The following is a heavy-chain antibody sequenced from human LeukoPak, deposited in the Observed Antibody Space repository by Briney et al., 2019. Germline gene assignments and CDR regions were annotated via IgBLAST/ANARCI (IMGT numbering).Heavy chain of an antibody. J-gene: IGHJ4*02. CDR3: AIVLLWFGNFDY. Sequence: ASVKVSCKASGYTFTGYYMHWVRQAPGQGLEWMGWINPNSGGTNYAQKFQGRVTMTRDTSISTAYMELSRLRSDDTAVYYCAIVLLWFGNFDYWGQGTLATVSS. CDR1: GYTFTGYY. V-gene: IGHV1-2*02. CDR2: INPNSGGT. D-gene: IGHD3-10*01.